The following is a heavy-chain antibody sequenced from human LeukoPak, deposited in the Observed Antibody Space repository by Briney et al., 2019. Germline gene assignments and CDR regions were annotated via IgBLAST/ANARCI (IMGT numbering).Heavy chain of an antibody. V-gene: IGHV5-51*01. CDR1: GYSFTSYW. D-gene: IGHD3-22*01. CDR2: IYPGDSDT. J-gene: IGHJ4*02. Sequence: GESLKISWKGSGYSFTSYWIAWVRQMSGKGLEWIGIIYPGDSDTIYSPSFQGQVTISADKSIGSAYLQWSSLKASDTAMYYCARGYYDSSGSVDYWGQGTLVTVSS. CDR3: ARGYYDSSGSVDY.